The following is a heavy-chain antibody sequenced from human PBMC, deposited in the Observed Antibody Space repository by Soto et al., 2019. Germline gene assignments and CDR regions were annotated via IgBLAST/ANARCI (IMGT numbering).Heavy chain of an antibody. CDR1: GFTFSSYG. CDR2: IWYDGNSK. V-gene: IGHV3-33*01. D-gene: IGHD7-27*01. CDR3: ARDSSSGEGFDF. J-gene: IGHJ4*02. Sequence: QVQLVESGGGVVQPGRSLRLSCAASGFTFSSYGMHWVRQAPGKGLEWMAVIWYDGNSKDYGDSVRGRFTVSRDNSKNTLYLQMDSLRAEDTAVYNCARDSSSGEGFDFWGQGTLVSVSS.